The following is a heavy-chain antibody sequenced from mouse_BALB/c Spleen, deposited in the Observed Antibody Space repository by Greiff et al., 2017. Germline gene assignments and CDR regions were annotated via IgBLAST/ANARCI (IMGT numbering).Heavy chain of an antibody. J-gene: IGHJ2*01. CDR3: ARHGRYFDY. CDR2: ISSGGGST. Sequence: EVHLVESGGGLVKPGGSLKLSCAASGFAFSSYDMSWVRQTPEKRLEWVAYISSGGGSTYYPDTVKGRFTISRDNAKNTLYLQMSSLKSEDTAMYYCARHGRYFDYWGQGTTLTVSS. D-gene: IGHD4-1*01. CDR1: GFAFSSYD. V-gene: IGHV5-12-1*01.